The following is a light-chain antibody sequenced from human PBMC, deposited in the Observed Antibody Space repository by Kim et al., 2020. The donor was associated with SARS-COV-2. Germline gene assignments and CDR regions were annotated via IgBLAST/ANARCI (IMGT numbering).Light chain of an antibody. J-gene: IGLJ3*02. CDR1: SSNIGNNY. CDR2: DNN. CDR3: AAWDSSLSAWV. V-gene: IGLV1-51*01. Sequence: GQKVTISCSGSSSNIGNNYVSWYQQLPGTAPKLLIYDNNKRPSGIPDRFSGSKSGTSATLDVTGLQTGDEADYYCAAWDSSLSAWVFGGGTKLTVL.